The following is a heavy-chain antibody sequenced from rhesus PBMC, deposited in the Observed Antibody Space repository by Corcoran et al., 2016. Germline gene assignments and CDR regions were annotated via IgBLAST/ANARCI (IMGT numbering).Heavy chain of an antibody. CDR2: IYGSGGRT. CDR1: GGSISSRNW. Sequence: QVQLQESGPAVVKPSETLSLTCAVSGGSISSRNWWTWIRLSPGKGLKRIGGIYGSGGRTEYTPALKSRVTISIETSKNQVSLKLTSGTAADTAVYYCARVGRGTDWGQGVLVTVSS. V-gene: IGHV4-93*02. D-gene: IGHD2-21*01. CDR3: ARVGRGTD. J-gene: IGHJ4*01.